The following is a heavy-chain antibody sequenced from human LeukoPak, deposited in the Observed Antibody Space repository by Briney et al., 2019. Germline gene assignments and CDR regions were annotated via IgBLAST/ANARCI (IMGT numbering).Heavy chain of an antibody. V-gene: IGHV3-15*01. CDR1: GFTFSNAW. J-gene: IGHJ4*02. D-gene: IGHD4-17*01. CDR2: IKSKTDGGTT. Sequence: PGGSLRLSCAASGFTFSNAWMSWVRQAPGKGLEWVGRIKSKTDGGTTDYAAPVKGRFTISRDDSKNTLYLQMNSLKTEDTAVYYCTTCPQITTTTDYWGQGTLVTVSS. CDR3: TTCPQITTTTDY.